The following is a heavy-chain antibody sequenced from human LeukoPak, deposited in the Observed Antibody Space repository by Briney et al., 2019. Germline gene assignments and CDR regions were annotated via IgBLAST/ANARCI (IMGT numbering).Heavy chain of an antibody. J-gene: IGHJ4*02. Sequence: ASVKVSCKASGYTFIAYHMHWVRQAPGQGLEWMGIISPSGGSTTYAQKFQGRVTMTGDASTSTVYMELSSLRSEDTAVYYCARSRLLLDYWGQGTLVTVSS. D-gene: IGHD2-21*02. V-gene: IGHV1-46*01. CDR2: ISPSGGST. CDR1: GYTFIAYH. CDR3: ARSRLLLDY.